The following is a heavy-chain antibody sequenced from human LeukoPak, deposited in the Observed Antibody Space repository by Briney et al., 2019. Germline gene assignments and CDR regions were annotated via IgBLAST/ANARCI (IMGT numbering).Heavy chain of an antibody. J-gene: IGHJ4*02. CDR3: AKNTSGTYLDY. D-gene: IGHD1-26*01. V-gene: IGHV3-23*01. CDR1: GFTFSSYA. Sequence: GGSLRLSCAASGFTFSSYAMTWVRQAPGKGLEWVSSISTSGVSTNYAVSVKGRFTISRDNSKTMVYLQMNSLRAEDTAVYYCAKNTSGTYLDYWGQGILVTVSS. CDR2: ISTSGVST.